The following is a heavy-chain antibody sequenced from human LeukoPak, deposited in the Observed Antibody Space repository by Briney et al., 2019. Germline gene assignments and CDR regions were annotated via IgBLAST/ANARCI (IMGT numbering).Heavy chain of an antibody. D-gene: IGHD3-10*01. J-gene: IGHJ4*02. CDR2: INSDGSST. CDR3: ARDPYYYGSGSYGDY. Sequence: GGSLRLSCAASGFTFSSYWMHWVRQALGKGLVWVPRINSDGSSTSYADSVKGRFTISRDNAKNTLYLQMNSLRAEDTAVYYCARDPYYYGSGSYGDYWGQGTLVTVSS. V-gene: IGHV3-74*01. CDR1: GFTFSSYW.